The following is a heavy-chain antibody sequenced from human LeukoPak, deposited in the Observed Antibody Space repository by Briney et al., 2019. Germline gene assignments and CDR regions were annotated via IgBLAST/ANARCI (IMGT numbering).Heavy chain of an antibody. CDR2: ISYDGSNK. V-gene: IGHV3-30*03. D-gene: IGHD3-10*01. Sequence: GGSLRLSCAASGFTFSSYGMHWVRQAPGKGLEWVAVISYDGSNKYYADSVKGRFTISRDNSKNTLYLQMNSLRAEDTAVYYCARDRWFGELLSGLDYWGQGTLVTVSS. J-gene: IGHJ4*02. CDR1: GFTFSSYG. CDR3: ARDRWFGELLSGLDY.